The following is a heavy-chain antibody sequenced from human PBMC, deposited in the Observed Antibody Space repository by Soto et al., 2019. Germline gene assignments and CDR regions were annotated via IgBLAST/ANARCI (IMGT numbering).Heavy chain of an antibody. D-gene: IGHD6-13*01. CDR2: ISAYNGNT. CDR1: GYTFTSYG. CDR3: ARDSSSWEKHYYYYGMDV. V-gene: IGHV1-18*01. Sequence: QVQLVQSGAEVKKPGASVKVSCKASGYTFTSYGISWVRQAPGQGLEWMGWISAYNGNTNDAQKLQGRVTMTTDTCTSTGYMGLRSLRSNDPAVYYCARDSSSWEKHYYYYGMDVWGQGTTVTVSS. J-gene: IGHJ6*02.